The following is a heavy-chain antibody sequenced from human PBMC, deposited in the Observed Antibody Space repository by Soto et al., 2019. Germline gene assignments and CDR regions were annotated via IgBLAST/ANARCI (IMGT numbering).Heavy chain of an antibody. CDR2: IYHSGST. D-gene: IGHD4-4*01. CDR3: ARVPAYYSTTYYYYYGMDV. Sequence: SETLSLTCAVSGGSISSGGYSWSWIRQPPGKGLEWIGYIYHSGSTYYNPSLKSRVTISVDRSKNQFSLKLSPVTAADTAVYYCARVPAYYSTTYYYYYGMDVWGQGTTVTVSS. CDR1: GGSISSGGYS. V-gene: IGHV4-30-2*01. J-gene: IGHJ6*02.